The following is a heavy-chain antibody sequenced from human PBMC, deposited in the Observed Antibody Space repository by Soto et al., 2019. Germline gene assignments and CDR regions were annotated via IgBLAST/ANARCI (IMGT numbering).Heavy chain of an antibody. CDR3: ARVSGKSSGWYVLGY. CDR2: IWYDGSNK. D-gene: IGHD6-19*01. V-gene: IGHV3-33*01. J-gene: IGHJ4*02. CDR1: GFTFSSYG. Sequence: QVQLVESGGGVVQAGRSLRLSCAAPGFTFSSYGMHWVRQAPGKGLEWVAVIWYDGSNKYYADAVKGRFTISRDNSKNTLYLQMNRLRVEDTGVYYCARVSGKSSGWYVLGYWGQGTLVTVSS.